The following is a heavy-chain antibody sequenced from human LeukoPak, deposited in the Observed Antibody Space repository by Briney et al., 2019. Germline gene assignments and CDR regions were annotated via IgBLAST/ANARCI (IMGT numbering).Heavy chain of an antibody. CDR3: ATYNWNYDYYYMDV. CDR1: GFTFDDCG. CDR2: ISGSSTYI. V-gene: IGHV3-21*01. Sequence: GGSLRLSCAASGFTFDDCGMSWVRHAPGKGLEWVSSISGSSTYIYYADSLKGRFTISRDNAKNSLYLQMNSLRAEDTAVYYCATYNWNYDYYYMDVWGKGTTVTVSS. J-gene: IGHJ6*03. D-gene: IGHD1-20*01.